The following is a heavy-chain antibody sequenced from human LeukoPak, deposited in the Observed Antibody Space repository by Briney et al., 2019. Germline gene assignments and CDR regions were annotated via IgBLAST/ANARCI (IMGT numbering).Heavy chain of an antibody. V-gene: IGHV3-72*01. CDR2: IKNKANSYIT. CDR3: ASIRGTLGY. J-gene: IGHJ4*02. CDR1: GFIFSDHF. Sequence: QPGGSMRLSCAASGFIFSDHFMDWVRQAPGKGLEWVGRIKNKANSYITQYAASMEGRFTISRDDSKNSLYLQMSSLKTEDTAMYYCASIRGTLGYWGQGTVVTVSS. D-gene: IGHD1-26*01.